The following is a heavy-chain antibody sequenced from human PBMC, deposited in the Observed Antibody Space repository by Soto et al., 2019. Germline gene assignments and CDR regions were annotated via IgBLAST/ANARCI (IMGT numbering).Heavy chain of an antibody. D-gene: IGHD3-3*01. V-gene: IGHV1-18*01. CDR2: ISAYNGNT. CDR1: GYTFTSYG. CDR3: ARELQRRFFPSVYYYGMDV. Sequence: QVQLVQSGAEVKKPGASVKVSCKASGYTFTSYGISWVRQAPGQGLEWMGWISAYNGNTNYAQKLQGRGTMTTDTATSKAYMELRSLRSDDTAVYYCARELQRRFFPSVYYYGMDVWGQGTTVTVSS. J-gene: IGHJ6*02.